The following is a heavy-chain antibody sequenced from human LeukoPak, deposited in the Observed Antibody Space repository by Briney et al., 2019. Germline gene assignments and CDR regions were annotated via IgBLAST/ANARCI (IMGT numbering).Heavy chain of an antibody. CDR2: IFYAGRT. V-gene: IGHV3-53*05. CDR3: ARGLHYYYYGMDV. Sequence: PGGALRRSCCAAGVPIIGNYMSWGRQAAGKGWEGFSTIFYAGRTTYADSVEGRFTISRDNSKNTLYLQMNSLRAEDTAVYYCARGLHYYYYGMDVWGQGTTVTVSS. J-gene: IGHJ6*02. D-gene: IGHD3-10*01. CDR1: GVPIIGNY.